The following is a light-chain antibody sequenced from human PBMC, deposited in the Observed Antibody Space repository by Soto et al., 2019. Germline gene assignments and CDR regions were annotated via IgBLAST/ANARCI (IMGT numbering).Light chain of an antibody. CDR3: QSYDSTLSGSRV. CDR2: AHT. J-gene: IGLJ3*02. V-gene: IGLV1-40*01. CDR1: SSNIGANYD. Sequence: QSVLTQPPSVSGAPGQRVTISCTGSSSNIGANYDVHWYQQRPGSAPKLLIFAHTNRPSGVPDRFSASTSGTSASLAITGLQAEDEADYYCQSYDSTLSGSRVFGGGTKLTVL.